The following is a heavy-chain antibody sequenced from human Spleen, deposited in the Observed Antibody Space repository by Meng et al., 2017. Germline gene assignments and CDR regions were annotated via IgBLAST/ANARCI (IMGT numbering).Heavy chain of an antibody. Sequence: QGLLQPSASVLLNLGVSLSVTCVASGGSFCDYCCSWSRQPPWKCLEWIGDLNHSSTSHYYPRPGSRATISAETPQSTVSVQPSYGSPEDQVAHSCARRATSVPDHFDYRCQGTLVTVSS. CDR3: ARRATSVPDHFDY. CDR1: GGSFCDYC. V-gene: IGHV4-34*01. J-gene: IGHJ4*02. CDR2: LNHSSTS. D-gene: IGHD6-6*01.